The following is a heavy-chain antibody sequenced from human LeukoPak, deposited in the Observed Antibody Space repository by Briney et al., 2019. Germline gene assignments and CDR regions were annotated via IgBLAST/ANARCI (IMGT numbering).Heavy chain of an antibody. J-gene: IGHJ4*02. D-gene: IGHD4-17*01. Sequence: GGSLRLSCAASGFTFSSYWMHWVRQAPGKGLVWVSRINGDGSSTSYADSVKGRFTISRDNAKNTLYLQMNSLRAEDTAVYYCARDQAEHGDYADYWGQGTLVTVSS. CDR2: INGDGSST. CDR3: ARDQAEHGDYADY. CDR1: GFTFSSYW. V-gene: IGHV3-74*01.